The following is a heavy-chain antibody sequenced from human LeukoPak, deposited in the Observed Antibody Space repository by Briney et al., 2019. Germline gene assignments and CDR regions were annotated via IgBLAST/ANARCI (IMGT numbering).Heavy chain of an antibody. CDR2: VYYSGST. CDR3: ASGMAAAPFDI. J-gene: IGHJ3*02. CDR1: GGSISSYF. Sequence: SETLSLTCTVSGGSISSYFWNWIRQPPGKGLEWIGYVYYSGSTMYNPSLQSRVTISVDKSKNQFSLKLSSVTAADTAVYYCASGMAAAPFDIWGQGTMVTVSS. V-gene: IGHV4-59*12. D-gene: IGHD6-13*01.